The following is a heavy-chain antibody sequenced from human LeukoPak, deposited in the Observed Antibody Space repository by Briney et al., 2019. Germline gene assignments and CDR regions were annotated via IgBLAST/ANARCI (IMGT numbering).Heavy chain of an antibody. D-gene: IGHD2-2*01. CDR3: ARAGSAWRPATAHWFDP. CDR2: LYSGGNT. CDR1: GFTVSSNY. V-gene: IGHV3-66*02. Sequence: GGSLRLSCAASGFTVSSNYMSWVRQAPGKGLEWVSVLYSGGNTYYTDSVKGRFAISRDYSKNTLYLQMNSLRTEDTAVYYCARAGSAWRPATAHWFDPWGQGTLVTVSS. J-gene: IGHJ5*02.